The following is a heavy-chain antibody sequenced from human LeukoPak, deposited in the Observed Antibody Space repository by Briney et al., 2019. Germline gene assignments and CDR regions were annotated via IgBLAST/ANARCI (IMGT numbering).Heavy chain of an antibody. V-gene: IGHV3-30*04. CDR1: GFTFSSYA. CDR2: ISYDGSNK. CDR3: ARADYYDSSPTFDN. Sequence: GGSLRLSCAASGFTFSSYAMHWVRQAPGKGLEWVAVISYDGSNKYYADSVKGRFTISRDNSKNTLYLQMNSLRAEDTAVYYCARADYYDSSPTFDNWGQGTLVTVSS. J-gene: IGHJ4*02. D-gene: IGHD3-22*01.